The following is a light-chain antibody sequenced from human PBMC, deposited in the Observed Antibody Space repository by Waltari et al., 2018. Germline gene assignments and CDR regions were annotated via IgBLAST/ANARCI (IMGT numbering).Light chain of an antibody. CDR1: KSVSTN. J-gene: IGKJ4*01. CDR2: HAS. CDR3: QQYKEWPPLT. Sequence: ETIMTQSPVTLSVSPGDTVTLSCRGSKSVSTNLAWYQQKPGQAPTLLIYHASTRATGIPARFSGSGSGTEFTLTVTRLQSEDIGTYYCQQYKEWPPLTFGGGTKVEIK. V-gene: IGKV3-15*01.